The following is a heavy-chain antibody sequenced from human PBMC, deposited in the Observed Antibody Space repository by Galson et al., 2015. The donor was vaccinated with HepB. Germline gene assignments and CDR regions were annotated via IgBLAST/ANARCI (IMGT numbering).Heavy chain of an antibody. Sequence: SVKVSCKGSTYAFTNYGVTWVRRAPGQGLEWMGWISAHRGNTNYAQKFQGRFIMTTDTSTSTAYMELRSLTSDDTAVYFCARDLRPNMVRGGLDPFDIWGQGTMVTVSS. CDR2: ISAHRGNT. CDR3: ARDLRPNMVRGGLDPFDI. CDR1: TYAFTNYG. D-gene: IGHD3-10*01. J-gene: IGHJ3*02. V-gene: IGHV1-18*01.